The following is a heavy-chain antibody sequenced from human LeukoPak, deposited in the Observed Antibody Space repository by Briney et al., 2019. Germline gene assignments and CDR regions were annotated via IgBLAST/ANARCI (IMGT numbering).Heavy chain of an antibody. Sequence: GGTLRLSCAASGFTFSSFAMSWIRQAPGKGLEWVSSIDKIGVGTYYADSVRGRFTISRDNSKNTLFLQMNSLRAEDSAVYYCAKDYVVGSIDYWGQGTLVTVPS. V-gene: IGHV3-23*01. CDR3: AKDYVVGSIDY. J-gene: IGHJ4*02. CDR2: IDKIGVGT. CDR1: GFTFSSFA. D-gene: IGHD2-21*01.